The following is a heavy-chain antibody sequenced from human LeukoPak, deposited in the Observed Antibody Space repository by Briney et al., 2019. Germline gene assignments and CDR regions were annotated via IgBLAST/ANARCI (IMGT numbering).Heavy chain of an antibody. D-gene: IGHD6-19*01. Sequence: ASVKVSCKASGYTFTSYGISWVRQAPGQGLEWMGWISAYNGNTNYAQKLQGRVTMTTDTSTSTAYVELRSLRSDDTAVYYCASDGGWYYYYMDVWGKGTTVTVSS. CDR3: ASDGGWYYYYMDV. CDR1: GYTFTSYG. J-gene: IGHJ6*03. V-gene: IGHV1-18*01. CDR2: ISAYNGNT.